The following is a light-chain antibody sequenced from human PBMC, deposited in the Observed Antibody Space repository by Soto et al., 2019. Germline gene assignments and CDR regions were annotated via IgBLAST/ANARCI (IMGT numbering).Light chain of an antibody. CDR2: DAS. J-gene: IGKJ5*01. Sequence: EIVLTQSPGTLSLSPGERATLSCRASQSVDSGFLAWYHQKPGQAPRLLMYDASTRATGTPNRFSGRGSGTDFTLTISRLEPEDFAVYYCQQYSSSITFGQGTRLEIK. CDR1: QSVDSGF. V-gene: IGKV3-20*01. CDR3: QQYSSSIT.